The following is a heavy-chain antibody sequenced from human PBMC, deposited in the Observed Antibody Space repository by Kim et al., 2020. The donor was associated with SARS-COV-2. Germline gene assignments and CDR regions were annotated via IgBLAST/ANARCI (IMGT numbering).Heavy chain of an antibody. Sequence: SETLSLICTVSGGSISDKNYYWGWVRQSPGKGLEWIGSFYYTGGTFYTPSLKSRLTVSVDTSKNQFSLRLTSVTAADTAVYYCARQAIYGSHMDVWGQGT. D-gene: IGHD3-10*01. CDR3: ARQAIYGSHMDV. CDR2: FYYTGGT. J-gene: IGHJ6*02. CDR1: GGSISDKNYY. V-gene: IGHV4-39*01.